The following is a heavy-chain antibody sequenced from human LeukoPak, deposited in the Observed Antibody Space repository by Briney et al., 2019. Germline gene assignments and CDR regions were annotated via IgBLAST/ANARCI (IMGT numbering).Heavy chain of an antibody. D-gene: IGHD3-22*01. V-gene: IGHV1-69*13. CDR3: AVYYYDSSGYYSDY. CDR2: IIPIFGTA. CDR1: GYTFTYR. Sequence: SVKVSCKASGYTFTYRYLHWVRQAPGQALEWMGGIIPIFGTANYAQKFQGRVTITADESTSTAYMELSSLRSEDTAVYYCAVYYYDSSGYYSDYWGQGTLVTVSS. J-gene: IGHJ4*02.